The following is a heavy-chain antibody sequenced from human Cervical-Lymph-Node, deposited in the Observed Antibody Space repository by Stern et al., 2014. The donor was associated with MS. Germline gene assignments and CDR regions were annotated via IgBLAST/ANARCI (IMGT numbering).Heavy chain of an antibody. D-gene: IGHD5-12*01. J-gene: IGHJ4*02. CDR3: AQVGSGYYFSRH. CDR1: GFTFSDHY. V-gene: IGHV3-11*01. CDR2: ISSSGSAI. Sequence: DQLVQSGGGLVKPGASLRLSCAASGFTFSDHYMSWIRPAPGQGLEWVSYISSSGSAINYADPVKGRFTISRDNAKNSLYLQMNSLRAEDTAVYYCAQVGSGYYFSRHWGQGTLVTVSS.